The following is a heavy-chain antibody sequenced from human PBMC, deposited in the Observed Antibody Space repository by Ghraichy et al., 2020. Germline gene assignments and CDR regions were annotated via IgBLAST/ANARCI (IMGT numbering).Heavy chain of an antibody. CDR2: IRSTANTYAT. V-gene: IGHV3-73*01. CDR3: TTLNLGHCGGDCYTTFDP. CDR1: GFTFSGSA. J-gene: IGHJ5*02. D-gene: IGHD2-21*02. Sequence: GGSLRLSCAASGFTFSGSAMHWVRQASGKGLEWLGRIRSTANTYATEYAASVKGRFTISRDDSKNTAYLQMNSLKTEDTAGYFVTTLNLGHCGGDCYTTFDPWGQGTLVTVSS.